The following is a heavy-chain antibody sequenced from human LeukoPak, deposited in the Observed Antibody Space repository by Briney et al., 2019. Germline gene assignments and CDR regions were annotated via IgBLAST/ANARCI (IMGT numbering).Heavy chain of an antibody. Sequence: ASVKVSCKASGYTFTSYGISWVRQAPGQGLEWMGWISAYNGNTNYAQKLQGRVTVTTDTSTSTAYMELSSLRSDDTAVYYCARAAPYYYDSSGYLDYWGQGTLVTVSS. J-gene: IGHJ4*02. CDR1: GYTFTSYG. V-gene: IGHV1-18*01. CDR2: ISAYNGNT. D-gene: IGHD3-22*01. CDR3: ARAAPYYYDSSGYLDY.